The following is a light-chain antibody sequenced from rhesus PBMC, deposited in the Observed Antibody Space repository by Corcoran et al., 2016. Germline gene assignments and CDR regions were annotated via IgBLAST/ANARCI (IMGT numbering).Light chain of an antibody. V-gene: IGKV1-22*01. CDR1: KSISSW. Sequence: DIQMTQSPSSLSASVGDTVTITFRASKSISSWLDWYQQKPGKAPNLINYKASSLQSGVPSRFSGSGSGTDFTLTISSLEPEDFATYYCRQYSSSPYSVGLGTKVEIK. CDR3: RQYSSSPYS. CDR2: KAS. J-gene: IGKJ2*01.